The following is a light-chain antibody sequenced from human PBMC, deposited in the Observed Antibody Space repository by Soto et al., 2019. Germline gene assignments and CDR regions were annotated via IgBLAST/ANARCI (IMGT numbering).Light chain of an antibody. CDR3: QHYDHLPIT. CDR1: QDIRNY. J-gene: IGKJ5*01. V-gene: IGKV1-33*01. Sequence: DIQMTQSPSSLSASVGDRVNITCQASQDIRNYLNWYQQKPGKAPKLLIYDASNLETGVPSRFSGSGSGAHFTFTIRSLQAEDIATYYCQHYDHLPITFGQGTRLEIK. CDR2: DAS.